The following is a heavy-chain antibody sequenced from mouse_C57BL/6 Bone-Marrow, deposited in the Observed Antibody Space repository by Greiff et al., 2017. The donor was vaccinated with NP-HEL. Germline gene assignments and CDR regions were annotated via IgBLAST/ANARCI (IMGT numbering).Heavy chain of an antibody. J-gene: IGHJ3*01. D-gene: IGHD1-1*01. V-gene: IGHV1-81*01. Sequence: QVQLQQSGAELARPGASVKLSCKASGYTFTSYGISWVKQRTGQGLEWIGEIYPRSGNTYYNEKFKGKATLTADKSSSTAYMELRSLTSEGSAVYFCARDYGRGDWFAYWGKGTLVTVSA. CDR3: ARDYGRGDWFAY. CDR2: IYPRSGNT. CDR1: GYTFTSYG.